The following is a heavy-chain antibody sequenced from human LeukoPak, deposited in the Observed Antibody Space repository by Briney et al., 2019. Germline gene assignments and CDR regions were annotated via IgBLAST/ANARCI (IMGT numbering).Heavy chain of an antibody. CDR2: IIPIFGTA. J-gene: IGHJ5*02. CDR1: GGTFSSYA. CDR3: ARIRCYYDSSGYYFFWFDP. D-gene: IGHD3-22*01. Sequence: SVKVSCKASGGTFSSYAISWVRQAPGQGLEWMGRIIPIFGTANYAQKFQGRVTITTDESTSTAYMELSSLRSEDTAVYYCARIRCYYDSSGYYFFWFDPWGQGTLVTVSS. V-gene: IGHV1-69*05.